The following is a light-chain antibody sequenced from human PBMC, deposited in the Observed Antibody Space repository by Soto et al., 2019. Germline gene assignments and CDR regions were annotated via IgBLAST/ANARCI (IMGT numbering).Light chain of an antibody. J-gene: IGKJ1*01. Sequence: EIVMTQSPVTLSVSPGERASLSCRASQSVSSNLAWYQQKPGQAPRLLIYGAPSRATGIPDRFSGSGSGTDFTLTISRLEPEDFAVYYCQQYGSSHITFGQGTKVDIK. CDR2: GAP. CDR1: QSVSSN. CDR3: QQYGSSHIT. V-gene: IGKV3-20*01.